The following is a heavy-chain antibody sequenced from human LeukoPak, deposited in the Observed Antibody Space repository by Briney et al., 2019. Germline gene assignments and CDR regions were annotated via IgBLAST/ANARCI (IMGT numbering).Heavy chain of an antibody. V-gene: IGHV4-39*01. CDR3: ARGYTNSFSWFDP. CDR2: IFYSGNT. Sequence: SETLSLTCTVSGASISNSIYYWGWIRQPPGKGLEWIGNIFYSGNTYYNPSLKSRATISVDTSKNQFSLNLTSVTAADTAVYYCARGYTNSFSWFDPWGQGTLVTVSS. CDR1: GASISNSIYY. D-gene: IGHD5-18*01. J-gene: IGHJ5*02.